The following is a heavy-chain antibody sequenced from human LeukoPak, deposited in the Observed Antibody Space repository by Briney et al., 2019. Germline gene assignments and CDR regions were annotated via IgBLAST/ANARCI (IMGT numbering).Heavy chain of an antibody. CDR2: ITTTSTTI. CDR1: GFTFSSFS. CDR3: ARGDNSAFDI. J-gene: IGHJ3*02. V-gene: IGHV3-48*02. D-gene: IGHD3-22*01. Sequence: GGSLRLSCAVSGFTFSSFSMSWVRQAPGKGLEWVSFITTTSTTIYYADSVKGRFTISRDNAKNSLYLQMNSLGDEDTAVYYCARGDNSAFDIWGQGTMVTVSS.